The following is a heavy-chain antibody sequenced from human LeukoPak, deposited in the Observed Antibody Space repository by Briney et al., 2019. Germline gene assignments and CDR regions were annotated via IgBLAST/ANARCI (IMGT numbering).Heavy chain of an antibody. CDR2: IYSGGST. J-gene: IGHJ4*02. CDR3: ARDRSGDGYNPNPLDY. CDR1: GFTLSSNY. Sequence: GGSLRLSCAASGFTLSSNYMSSVRQTPGKGLEWVSVIYSGGSTYYADSVKGRFTISRDNSKNTLYLQMNSLRAEDTAVYYCARDRSGDGYNPNPLDYWGQGALVTVSS. D-gene: IGHD5-24*01. V-gene: IGHV3-53*01.